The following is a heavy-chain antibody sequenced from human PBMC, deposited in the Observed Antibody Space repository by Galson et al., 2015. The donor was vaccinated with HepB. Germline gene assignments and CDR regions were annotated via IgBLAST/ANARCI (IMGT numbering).Heavy chain of an antibody. J-gene: IGHJ4*02. Sequence: SLRLSCAASGFTFSSYGMHWVRQAPGKGLEWVAVISYDGSNKYYADSVKGRFSISRDNSKNTLYLQMNSLRAEDTAVYYCARLHVDTAMVGGSYYFDYWGQGTLVTVSS. D-gene: IGHD5-18*01. V-gene: IGHV3-30*03. CDR2: ISYDGSNK. CDR1: GFTFSSYG. CDR3: ARLHVDTAMVGGSYYFDY.